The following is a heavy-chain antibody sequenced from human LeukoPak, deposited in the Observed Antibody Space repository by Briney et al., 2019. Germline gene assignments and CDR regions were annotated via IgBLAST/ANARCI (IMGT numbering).Heavy chain of an antibody. V-gene: IGHV4-34*01. CDR1: GGSFSGYY. CDR3: ARGPIAVAGKVFDH. CDR2: INHSGST. J-gene: IGHJ4*02. Sequence: PSETLSLTCAVYGGSFSGYYWSWIRQPPGKGLEWIGEINHSGSTNYNPSLKSRVTISVDTSKNQFSLKLSSVTAADTAVYYCARGPIAVAGKVFDHWGQGTLVTVSS. D-gene: IGHD6-19*01.